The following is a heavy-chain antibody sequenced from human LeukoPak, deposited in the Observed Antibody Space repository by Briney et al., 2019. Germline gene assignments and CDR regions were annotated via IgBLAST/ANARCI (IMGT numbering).Heavy chain of an antibody. D-gene: IGHD3-10*01. CDR2: IYYSGST. CDR1: GGSTSSYY. V-gene: IGHV4-59*01. Sequence: SETLSLTCTVSGGSTSSYYWSWIRQPPGKGLEWIGYIYYSGSTNYNPSLKSRVTISVDTSKNQFSLKLSSVTAADTAVYYCARRGMDYYGSGSYYRYYFDYWGQGTLVTVSS. J-gene: IGHJ4*02. CDR3: ARRGMDYYGSGSYYRYYFDY.